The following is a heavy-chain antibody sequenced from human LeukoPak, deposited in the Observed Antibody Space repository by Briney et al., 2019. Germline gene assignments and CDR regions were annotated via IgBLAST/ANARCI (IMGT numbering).Heavy chain of an antibody. V-gene: IGHV1-69*05. CDR2: IIPIFGTA. J-gene: IGHJ4*02. CDR3: ARGYYYDSSGYRYYFDY. CDR1: GGTFSSYA. Sequence: SVKVSCKASGGTFSSYAISWVRQAPGQGLEWMGGIIPIFGTANYAQKFQGRVTITTDESTSTAYMELSSLRSEDTAVYYCARGYYYDSSGYRYYFDYWGQGTLVTVSS. D-gene: IGHD3-22*01.